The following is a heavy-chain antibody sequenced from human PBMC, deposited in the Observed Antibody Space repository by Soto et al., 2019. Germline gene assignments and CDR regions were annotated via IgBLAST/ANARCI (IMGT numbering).Heavy chain of an antibody. CDR3: ASRSSGWYALPYYYYGMDV. V-gene: IGHV3-30-3*01. Sequence: GGSLRLSCAASGFTFSSYAMHWVRQAPGKGLEWVAVISYDGSNKYYADSVKGRFTISRDNSKNTLYLQMNSLRAEDTAVYYCASRSSGWYALPYYYYGMDVWGQGTTVTVSS. D-gene: IGHD6-19*01. CDR1: GFTFSSYA. J-gene: IGHJ6*02. CDR2: ISYDGSNK.